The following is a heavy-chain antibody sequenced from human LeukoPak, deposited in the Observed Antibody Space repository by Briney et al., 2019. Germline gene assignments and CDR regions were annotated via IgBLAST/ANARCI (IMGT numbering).Heavy chain of an antibody. CDR2: IIYSGGST. CDR3: AKARSVAAAGSFLCWFDP. V-gene: IGHV3-23*03. CDR1: GFTFSNYW. J-gene: IGHJ5*02. D-gene: IGHD6-13*01. Sequence: PGGSLRLSCAASGFTFSNYWMSWVRQAPGKGLEWVSIIYSGGSTYYADSVKGRFTISRDNSKNTLYLQMNSLRAEDTAVYYCAKARSVAAAGSFLCWFDPWGQGTLVTVSS.